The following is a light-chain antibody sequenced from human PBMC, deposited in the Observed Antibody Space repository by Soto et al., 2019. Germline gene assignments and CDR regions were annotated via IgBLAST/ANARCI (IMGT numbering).Light chain of an antibody. CDR2: GAS. CDR1: QSVASN. J-gene: IGKJ5*01. V-gene: IGKV3-11*01. CDR3: QHRSNWPPIT. Sequence: ILITQSPATLSVSPGDRVTLSCRASQSVASNLAWYQQRPGQAPSLLIFGASTRAPGIPGRFSGSGSGTDFTLTISSLEPEDFAVYYCQHRSNWPPITFGQGTRLEIK.